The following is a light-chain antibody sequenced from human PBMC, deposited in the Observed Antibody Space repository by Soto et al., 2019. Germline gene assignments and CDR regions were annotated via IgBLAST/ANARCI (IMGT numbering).Light chain of an antibody. J-gene: IGKJ2*01. Sequence: ETLMTQSPATLSVSPGERVTLSCRASQSIGSHLAWYQQIPGQTPRLIMYATSVRATGVPARFSGSGSETEFTLTISSLQSEDFAVYYCQEYNSWPSMYTFGQGTKLEIK. CDR3: QEYNSWPSMYT. V-gene: IGKV3-15*01. CDR2: ATS. CDR1: QSIGSH.